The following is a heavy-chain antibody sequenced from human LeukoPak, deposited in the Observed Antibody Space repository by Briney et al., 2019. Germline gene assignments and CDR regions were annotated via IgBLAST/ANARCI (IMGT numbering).Heavy chain of an antibody. CDR1: GGSVSSGSYY. J-gene: IGHJ4*02. CDR2: IYHTGST. D-gene: IGHD3-9*01. CDR3: ARDVRTINVLTGYYRPYYFDY. V-gene: IGHV4-61*01. Sequence: PSETLSLTCTVSGGSVSSGSYYWRWIRQPPGKGLEWIGHIYHTGSTNYNPSLKSRVTISLDTSKNQFSLKLTSVSAADTAVYYCARDVRTINVLTGYYRPYYFDYWGQGTLVTVSS.